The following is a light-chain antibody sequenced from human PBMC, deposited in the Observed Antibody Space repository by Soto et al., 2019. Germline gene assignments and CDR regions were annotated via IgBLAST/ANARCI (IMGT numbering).Light chain of an antibody. J-gene: IGLJ1*01. CDR1: KNDIGVYDF. CDR3: KSYAGSNLHV. Sequence: LTQPPSTTGSPGQSVTISCIGTKNDIGVYDFVSWYQQHPGKAPRLIIYDVVRRPSGVPARFPRSKSGNTASLTVSWLPAADEGDYFCKSYAGSNLHVLGSGTKVTVL. CDR2: DVV. V-gene: IGLV2-8*01.